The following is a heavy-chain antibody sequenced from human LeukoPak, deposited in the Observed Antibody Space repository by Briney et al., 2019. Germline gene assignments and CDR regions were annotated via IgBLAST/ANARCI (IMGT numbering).Heavy chain of an antibody. CDR3: ARGPNYYDSSGYYPH. D-gene: IGHD3-22*01. CDR1: GYSISSGYY. V-gene: IGHV4-38-2*02. Sequence: SETLSLTCTVSGYSISSGYYWGWIRQPPGKGLEWIGSIYHSGSTYYNPSLKSRVTISVDTSKNQFSLKLSSVTAADTAVYYCARGPNYYDSSGYYPHWGQGTLVIVSS. CDR2: IYHSGST. J-gene: IGHJ4*02.